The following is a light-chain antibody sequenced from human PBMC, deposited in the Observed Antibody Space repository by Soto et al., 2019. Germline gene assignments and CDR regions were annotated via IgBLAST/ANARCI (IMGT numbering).Light chain of an antibody. CDR1: QSVSSNY. Sequence: EIVLTQSPGTLSLSPGERATLSCRASQSVSSNYLAWYQQKPGQAPWPLIYGASSRATGIPDRFSGSGAGTDFTLTISRLEPEDFAVYYCQPYGSSPWTFGQGPKVEIK. V-gene: IGKV3-20*01. CDR2: GAS. CDR3: QPYGSSPWT. J-gene: IGKJ1*01.